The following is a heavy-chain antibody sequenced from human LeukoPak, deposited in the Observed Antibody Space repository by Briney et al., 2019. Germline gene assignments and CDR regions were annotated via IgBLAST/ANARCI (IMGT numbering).Heavy chain of an antibody. V-gene: IGHV1-69*04. CDR3: ARDDHSYDSSGYKY. CDR1: GGTFSSYA. CDR2: IIPIFGIA. J-gene: IGHJ4*02. D-gene: IGHD3-22*01. Sequence: GASVKVSCKASGGTFSSYAISWVRQAPGQGLEWMGRIIPIFGIANYAQKFQGRVTITADKSTSTAYMELSSLRSEDTAVYYCARDDHSYDSSGYKYWGQGTLVTVSS.